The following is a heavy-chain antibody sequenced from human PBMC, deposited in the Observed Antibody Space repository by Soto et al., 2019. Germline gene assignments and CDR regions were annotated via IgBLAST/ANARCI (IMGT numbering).Heavy chain of an antibody. J-gene: IGHJ4*02. D-gene: IGHD3-3*01. CDR3: ATPYDFWGGRSYFHS. CDR2: TIPRIATS. V-gene: IGHV1-69*01. Sequence: QVQLVQSGSEVKKPGSSVKVSCKASGGTFSSYTFSWVRQAPGQGLEWMGGTIPRIATSNYEQKFQGRVTRTADESTSTAYTELSSRTSEHTAVYYCATPYDFWGGRSYFHSWGQGPSVTVSS. CDR1: GGTFSSYT.